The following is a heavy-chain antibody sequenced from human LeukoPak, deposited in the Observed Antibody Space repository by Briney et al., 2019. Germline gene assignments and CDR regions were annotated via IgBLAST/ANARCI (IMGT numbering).Heavy chain of an antibody. J-gene: IGHJ3*02. CDR3: ARGKVAVAATDDAFEI. CDR2: IKEDGSEK. V-gene: IGHV3-7*01. CDR1: GFTFSNYW. Sequence: PGGSLRLSCVVSGFTFSNYWMSWVRQAPGKGLEWVANIKEDGSEKYYVDSVKGRFTISRDNARNSLFLQMNSLRAEDTAVYYCARGKVAVAATDDAFEIWGQGTIVTVSS. D-gene: IGHD6-19*01.